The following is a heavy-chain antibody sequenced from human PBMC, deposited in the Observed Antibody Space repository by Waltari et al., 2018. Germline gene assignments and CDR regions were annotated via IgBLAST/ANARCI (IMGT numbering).Heavy chain of an antibody. CDR3: ATNLQAAEGMDS. CDR1: GRYIRNHY. CDR2: IYSTGTT. Sequence: QVQLQESGPRLVKPSETLSLTCPVSGRYIRNHYWNWIRQPAGKGLEWIGRIYSTGTTNFTPSLKGRVTMSVDTSKNHFALNLTSLTAADTALYYFATNLQAAEGMDSWGQGTLVFVSS. D-gene: IGHD6-13*01. J-gene: IGHJ4*02. V-gene: IGHV4-4*07.